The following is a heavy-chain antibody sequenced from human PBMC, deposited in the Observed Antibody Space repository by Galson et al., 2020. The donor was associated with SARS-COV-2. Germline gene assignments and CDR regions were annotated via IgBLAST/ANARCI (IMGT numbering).Heavy chain of an antibody. CDR1: GFPFSSYG. CDR2: IQYDGTTK. D-gene: IGHD3-16*01. CDR3: VKDGVAFNSFSHYYYMDV. J-gene: IGHJ6*03. Sequence: SCAASGFPFSSYGMYWVRQAPGTGLEWVAFIQYDGTTKSYGDSVKGRFTISRDNSINTLYLQMNSLRVEDSAMYYCVKDGVAFNSFSHYYYMDVWGKGTTVTVPS. V-gene: IGHV3-30*02.